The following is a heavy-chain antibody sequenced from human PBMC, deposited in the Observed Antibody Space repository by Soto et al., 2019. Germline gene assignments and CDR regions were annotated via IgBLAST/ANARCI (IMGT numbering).Heavy chain of an antibody. CDR2: INTYNAKT. D-gene: IGHD1-26*01. V-gene: IGHV1-18*01. CDR1: GYTFTDYG. J-gene: IGHJ4*02. CDR3: ARDQYAVGGDF. Sequence: QVPLVQSGAEVRKPGVSVKVSCKASGYTFTDYGVSWVRQAPGQGLEWMGWINTYNAKTNYAPKVQARVTMTTDTSTTTAYMELKSLKSDDTAVYYCARDQYAVGGDFWGQGTQVTVSS.